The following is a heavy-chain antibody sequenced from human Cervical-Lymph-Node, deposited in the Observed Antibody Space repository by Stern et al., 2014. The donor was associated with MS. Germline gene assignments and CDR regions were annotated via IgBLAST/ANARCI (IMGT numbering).Heavy chain of an antibody. V-gene: IGHV1-2*02. J-gene: IGHJ4*02. CDR3: AREGPYCGGDCYFHY. CDR1: GYSFTGYY. D-gene: IGHD2-21*02. CDR2: INPSSGGT. Sequence: VHLVESGAEVKKPGASVKVSCDGSGYSFTGYYVHWVRQAPGQPLEWMGWINPSSGGTNYTQKFQGRVTMTTDSSMTKVHMELTSLRSDDTAVYYCAREGPYCGGDCYFHYWGQGTLVTVSS.